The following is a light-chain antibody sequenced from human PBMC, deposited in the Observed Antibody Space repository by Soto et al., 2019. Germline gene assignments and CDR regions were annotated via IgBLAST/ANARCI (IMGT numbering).Light chain of an antibody. CDR2: GAS. V-gene: IGKV3-20*01. CDR1: QSVSSSY. J-gene: IGKJ3*01. Sequence: EIVLTQSPGTLSLSPGERATLSCRASQSVSSSYLAWYQQKPGQAPRLLIYGASSRATGIPDRFSGSGSGTDFTLTISRLEPEDFAVYYCQSGTFFGPGTKVDIK. CDR3: QSGTF.